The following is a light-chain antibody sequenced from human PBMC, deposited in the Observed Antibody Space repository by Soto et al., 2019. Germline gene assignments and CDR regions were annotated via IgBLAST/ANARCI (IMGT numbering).Light chain of an antibody. CDR2: GAS. V-gene: IGKV3-20*01. J-gene: IGKJ1*01. CDR3: QQYGSSRRT. CDR1: QSVSSSY. Sequence: EIVLTQSPGTLSLSPGERATLSCRASQSVSSSYLAWYQQKPGQAPRLLFYGASSRATGIPDRFSGSGSGTDFTLTISRLEPEDFAVYYCQQYGSSRRTFGQGTKVEIK.